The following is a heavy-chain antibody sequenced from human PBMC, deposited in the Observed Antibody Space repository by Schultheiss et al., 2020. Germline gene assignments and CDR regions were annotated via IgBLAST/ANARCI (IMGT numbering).Heavy chain of an antibody. CDR3: AREGEQWLVNWFDP. Sequence: SCAASGFTFSSYSMNWVRQAPGKGLEWVSSISSSSSYIYYADSVKGRFTISRDNAKNSLYLQMNSLRAEDTAVYYCAREGEQWLVNWFDPWGQGTLVTVSS. D-gene: IGHD6-19*01. J-gene: IGHJ5*02. CDR1: GFTFSSYS. V-gene: IGHV3-21*01. CDR2: ISSSSSYI.